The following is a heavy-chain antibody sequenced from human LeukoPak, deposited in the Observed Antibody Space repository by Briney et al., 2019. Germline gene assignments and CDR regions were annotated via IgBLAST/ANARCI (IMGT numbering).Heavy chain of an antibody. CDR2: ISGSGGST. V-gene: IGHV3-23*01. D-gene: IGHD5-12*01. CDR3: AKDSYSGYEDPPYFDY. J-gene: IGHJ4*02. CDR1: GFTFSSYA. Sequence: GGSLRLSCAASGFTFSSYAMSWVRQAPGKGLEWVSAISGSGGSTYYADSVKGRFAISRDNSKNTLYLQMNSLRAEDTAVYYCAKDSYSGYEDPPYFDYWGQGTVVTVSS.